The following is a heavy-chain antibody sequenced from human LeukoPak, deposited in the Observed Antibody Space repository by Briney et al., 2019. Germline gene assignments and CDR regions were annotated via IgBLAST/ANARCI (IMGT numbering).Heavy chain of an antibody. CDR1: GGSISIYY. Sequence: PSETLSLTCTVSGGSISIYYWSWIRQPPGKGLEWIGYIYYSGSTNYNPSLKSRVTISVDTSKNQFSLKLSSVTAADTAVYYCARRIAVAGTGWFDPWGQGTLVTVSS. CDR2: IYYSGST. CDR3: ARRIAVAGTGWFDP. J-gene: IGHJ5*02. V-gene: IGHV4-59*01. D-gene: IGHD6-19*01.